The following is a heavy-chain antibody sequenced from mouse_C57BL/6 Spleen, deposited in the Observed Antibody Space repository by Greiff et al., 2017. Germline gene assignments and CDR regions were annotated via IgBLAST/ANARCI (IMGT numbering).Heavy chain of an antibody. V-gene: IGHV3-6*01. CDR1: GYSITSGYY. Sequence: DVKLQESGPGLVKPSQSLSLTCSVTGYSITSGYYWNWLRQFPGNTLEWMGYISYDGSNNYNPSLKNRISITRDTSKNQFFLKLNAVTTEDTATYYCARDEHAFDYWGQGTTLTVSS. CDR3: ARDEHAFDY. J-gene: IGHJ2*01. CDR2: ISYDGSN.